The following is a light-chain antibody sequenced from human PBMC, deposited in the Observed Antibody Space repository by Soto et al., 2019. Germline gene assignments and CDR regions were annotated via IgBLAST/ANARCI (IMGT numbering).Light chain of an antibody. CDR1: KLGDKY. Sequence: SYELTQPPSVSVSPGQTASISCSGGKLGDKYACWYQQKPGQSPVLVIYQDSKRPSGIPERFAGSNSGNTATLTISVTQAIDEADYYCQEWYSSTGEVFGGGTKLTVL. CDR3: QEWYSSTGEV. CDR2: QDS. J-gene: IGLJ2*01. V-gene: IGLV3-1*01.